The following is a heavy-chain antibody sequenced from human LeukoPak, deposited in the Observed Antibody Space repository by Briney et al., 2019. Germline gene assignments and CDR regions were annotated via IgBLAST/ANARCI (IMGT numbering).Heavy chain of an antibody. V-gene: IGHV3-21*01. CDR1: GFTFSSYS. D-gene: IGHD6-13*01. J-gene: IGHJ4*02. CDR2: ISSSSSYI. CDR3: AKDSTAAAGPYYFDY. Sequence: PGGSLRLSCAASGFTFSSYSMNWVRQAPGKGLEWVSSISSSSSYIYYADSVKGRFTISRDNAKNSLYLQMNSLRAEDTAVYYCAKDSTAAAGPYYFDYWGQGTLVTVSS.